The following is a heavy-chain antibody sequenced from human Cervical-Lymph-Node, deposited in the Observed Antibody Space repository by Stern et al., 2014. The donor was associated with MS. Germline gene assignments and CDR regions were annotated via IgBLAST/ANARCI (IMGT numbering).Heavy chain of an antibody. J-gene: IGHJ3*02. V-gene: IGHV1-18*01. Sequence: VQLVQSGAEVKKPGASVKVSCKASGYTFTSYAIRWVRQAPGQGLEWMGRIRTCNSNPNYAHNLQGTVTRTTVTSTSAAYMKLRSLKSDNTAVYYCARGLLGSENAFDIWGQGTMVTVSS. CDR2: IRTCNSNP. CDR3: ARGLLGSENAFDI. D-gene: IGHD2-15*01. CDR1: GYTFTSYA.